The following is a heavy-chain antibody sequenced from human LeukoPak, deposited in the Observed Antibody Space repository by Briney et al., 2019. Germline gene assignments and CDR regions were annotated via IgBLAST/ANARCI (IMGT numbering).Heavy chain of an antibody. Sequence: SETLSLTCTVSGGSISSYYWNWIRQPPGKGLEWIGYIYYSGSTYYNPSLKSRVTISVDTSKNQFSLKLSSVTAADTAVYYCARYEVTGSYYFDYWGQGTLVTVSS. D-gene: IGHD2-21*02. J-gene: IGHJ4*02. CDR3: ARYEVTGSYYFDY. V-gene: IGHV4-59*06. CDR1: GGSISSYY. CDR2: IYYSGST.